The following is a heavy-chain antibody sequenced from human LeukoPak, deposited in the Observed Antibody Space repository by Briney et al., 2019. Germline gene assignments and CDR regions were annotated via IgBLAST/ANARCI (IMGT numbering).Heavy chain of an antibody. CDR1: GGSISSRNYY. Sequence: PSETLSLTCTVSGGSISSRNYYWGWIRQPPGKGLEWIGSIYYSGSTYYNPSLKSRVTISVDTSKNQFSLKLSSMTAADTAVYYCARTATYDSSGYEAFDIWGQGTMVTVSS. D-gene: IGHD3-22*01. CDR2: IYYSGST. J-gene: IGHJ3*02. CDR3: ARTATYDSSGYEAFDI. V-gene: IGHV4-39*01.